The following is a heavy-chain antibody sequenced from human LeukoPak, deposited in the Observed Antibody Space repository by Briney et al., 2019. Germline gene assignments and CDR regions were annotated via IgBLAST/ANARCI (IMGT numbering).Heavy chain of an antibody. CDR1: GYTFTSYG. V-gene: IGHV1-18*01. CDR3: ARDKRRIAAAVPFDY. CDR2: ISAYNGNT. J-gene: IGHJ4*02. Sequence: VASVKVSCKASGYTFTSYGISWVRQAPGQGLEWMGWISAYNGNTNYAQKLQGRVTMTTDTSTSTAYMELRSLRSDDTAVYYCARDKRRIAAAVPFDYWGQGTLVTVSS. D-gene: IGHD6-13*01.